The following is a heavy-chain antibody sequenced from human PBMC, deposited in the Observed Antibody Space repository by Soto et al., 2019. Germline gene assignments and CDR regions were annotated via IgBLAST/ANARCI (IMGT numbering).Heavy chain of an antibody. CDR3: ARDRSSSSSAFDI. V-gene: IGHV3-66*01. Sequence: EVQLVESGGGLVQPGGSLRLSCAASGFTVSSNYMSWVHQAPGKGLEWVSVIYSGGSTYYADSVKGRFTISRDNSKNTLYLQMNSLRAEDTAVYYCARDRSSSSSAFDIWGQGTMVTVSS. CDR2: IYSGGST. D-gene: IGHD6-6*01. J-gene: IGHJ3*02. CDR1: GFTVSSNY.